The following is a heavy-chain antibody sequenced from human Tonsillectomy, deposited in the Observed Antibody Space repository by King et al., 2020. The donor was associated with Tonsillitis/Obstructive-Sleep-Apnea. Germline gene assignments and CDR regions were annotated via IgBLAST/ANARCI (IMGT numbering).Heavy chain of an antibody. V-gene: IGHV4-34*01. CDR1: GGSFSGNY. J-gene: IGHJ4*02. CDR2: INHSGGT. D-gene: IGHD2-2*03. Sequence: VQLQQWGAGLLKPSETLSLTCAVHGGSFSGNYWTWIRQPPGKGLEWIGEINHSGGTKSNPSLKGRATISVDTPKGQFSLMLNSVTAADTAVYYCARVGNCSSTGCFDYWGQGTLVTVSS. CDR3: ARVGNCSSTGCFDY.